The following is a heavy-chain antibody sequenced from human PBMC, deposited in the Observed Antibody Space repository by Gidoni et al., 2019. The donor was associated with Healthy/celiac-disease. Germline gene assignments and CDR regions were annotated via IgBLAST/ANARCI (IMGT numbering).Heavy chain of an antibody. CDR2: IYYSGST. J-gene: IGHJ3*02. V-gene: IGHV4-59*01. Sequence: QVQLQESCPGLVTPSETLSLTCTVSGGSISSSYCSWIRQPPGKGLEWIGYIYYSGSTNYNPSLKSRVTISVDTSKNQFSLKLSSVTAADTAVYYCARDDPHYDSSGYYQPDAFDIWGQGTMVTVSS. D-gene: IGHD3-22*01. CDR3: ARDDPHYDSSGYYQPDAFDI. CDR1: GGSISSSY.